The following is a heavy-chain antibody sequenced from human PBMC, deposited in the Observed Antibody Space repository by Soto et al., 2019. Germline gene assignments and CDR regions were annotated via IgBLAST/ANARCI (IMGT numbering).Heavy chain of an antibody. J-gene: IGHJ3*02. Sequence: PGGSLRLSCAASGFTFGSYAVSWVRQAPGKGLEWVSAISGSGGSTYYADSVKGRFTISRDNSKNTLYLQMNSLRAEDTAVYYCATSSKGSGWYLSAGAAFDIWGQGTMVTVSS. CDR3: ATSSKGSGWYLSAGAAFDI. V-gene: IGHV3-23*01. D-gene: IGHD6-19*01. CDR2: ISGSGGST. CDR1: GFTFGSYA.